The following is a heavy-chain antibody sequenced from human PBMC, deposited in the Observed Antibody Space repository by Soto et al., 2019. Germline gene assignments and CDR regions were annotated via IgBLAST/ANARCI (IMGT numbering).Heavy chain of an antibody. Sequence: QVQLQESGPGLVKPSETLALTCTVSGGSISSDCWSWIRQPPGKGLEWIGHIYHSGSTNYNPSLKRRVTISIDGSIRQFSLMLTSVNAADTVLYFCARETDYAYCAPSGQGTLVTVSS. D-gene: IGHD4-17*01. CDR1: GGSISSDC. CDR3: ARETDYAYCAP. V-gene: IGHV4-59*01. CDR2: IYHSGST. J-gene: IGHJ5*02.